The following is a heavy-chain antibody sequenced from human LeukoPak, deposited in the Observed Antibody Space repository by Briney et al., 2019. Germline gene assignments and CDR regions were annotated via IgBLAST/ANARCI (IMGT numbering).Heavy chain of an antibody. J-gene: IGHJ4*02. D-gene: IGHD6-19*01. CDR1: GFSLSTSGVG. CDR3: AHSRGSSSGWYTKPYYFDY. CDR2: LYWDDDK. V-gene: IGHV2-5*02. Sequence: SGPTLVKPTQTLTLTCTFSGFSLSTSGVGVGWIRQPPGKALEWLALLYWDDDKRYSPSLKSRLTITKDTSKNQVVLTMTNMDPVDTATYYCAHSRGSSSGWYTKPYYFDYWGQGTLVTVSS.